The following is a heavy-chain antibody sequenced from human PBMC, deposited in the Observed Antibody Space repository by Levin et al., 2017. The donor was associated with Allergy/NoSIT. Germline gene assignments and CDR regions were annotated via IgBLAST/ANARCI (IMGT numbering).Heavy chain of an antibody. D-gene: IGHD6-13*01. V-gene: IGHV4-59*01. J-gene: IGHJ4*02. CDR1: GGSISGYY. Sequence: MASETLSLTCTVSGGSISGYYWTWIRQPPGKGLEWVGHIHYSGSTSYKSSPQSRVTISLDTSKNQVSLRLTSVTAADTAVYYCASHSSGWYSSFDYWGQGTLVTVSS. CDR2: IHYSGST. CDR3: ASHSSGWYSSFDY.